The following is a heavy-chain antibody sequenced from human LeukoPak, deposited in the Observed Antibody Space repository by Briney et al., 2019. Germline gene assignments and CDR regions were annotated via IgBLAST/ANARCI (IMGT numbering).Heavy chain of an antibody. CDR1: GYTFISYG. CDR2: ISAYNGNT. V-gene: IGHV1-18*01. Sequence: ASVKVSCKASGYTFISYGICWVRQAPGQGLEWMGWISAYNGNTNYAQKLQGRVTMTTDTSTSTAYMELRSLRSDDTAVYYCARDPSYSGYDNFDYWGQGTLVTVSS. J-gene: IGHJ4*02. CDR3: ARDPSYSGYDNFDY. D-gene: IGHD5-12*01.